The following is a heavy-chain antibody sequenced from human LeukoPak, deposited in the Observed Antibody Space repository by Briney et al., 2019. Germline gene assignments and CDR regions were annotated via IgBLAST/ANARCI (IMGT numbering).Heavy chain of an antibody. Sequence: SGPTLVNPTETLTLTCTVSGFSPSNARMGVSWIRQPPGKALEWLAHIFSNDEKSYSTSLKSRLTISKDTSKSQVVLTMTNMDPVDTATYYCARISSSWQRAFDIWGQGTMVTVSS. CDR1: GFSPSNARMG. V-gene: IGHV2-26*01. J-gene: IGHJ3*02. CDR2: IFSNDEK. D-gene: IGHD6-13*01. CDR3: ARISSSWQRAFDI.